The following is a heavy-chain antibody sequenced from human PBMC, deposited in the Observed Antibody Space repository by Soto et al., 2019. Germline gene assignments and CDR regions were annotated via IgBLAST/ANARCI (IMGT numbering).Heavy chain of an antibody. CDR3: ARGRISLHILTGYPIPMGWFDP. CDR1: GGSFSGYY. Sequence: QVQLQQWGAGLLKPSETLSLTCAVYGGSFSGYYWSWIRQPPGKGLEWIGEINHSGSTNYNPSLKSRVTISVDTSKNQFSLKLSSVTAADTAVYYCARGRISLHILTGYPIPMGWFDPWGQGTLVTVSS. D-gene: IGHD3-9*01. V-gene: IGHV4-34*01. CDR2: INHSGST. J-gene: IGHJ5*02.